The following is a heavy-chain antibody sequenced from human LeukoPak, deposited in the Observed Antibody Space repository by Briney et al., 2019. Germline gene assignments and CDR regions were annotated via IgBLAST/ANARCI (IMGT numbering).Heavy chain of an antibody. Sequence: PSETLSLTCTVSGGSISSYYWSWIRQPPGKGLEWIGYIYYSGSTNYNPSLKSRVTISVDTSKNQFSLKLSSVTAADTAVYYCARGRSSWYLLDYWGQGTLVTVSS. CDR1: GGSISSYY. J-gene: IGHJ4*02. CDR2: IYYSGST. D-gene: IGHD6-13*01. CDR3: ARGRSSWYLLDY. V-gene: IGHV4-59*01.